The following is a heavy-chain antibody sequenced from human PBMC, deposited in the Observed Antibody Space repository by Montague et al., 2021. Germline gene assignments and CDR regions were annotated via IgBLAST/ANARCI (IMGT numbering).Heavy chain of an antibody. CDR3: ARAGPRTFGGASLDY. CDR1: GGSISSSPFY. V-gene: IGHV4-39*01. Sequence: SETLSLTCTVSGGSISSSPFYWGWIRQSPGKGLEWIGSNYYRGNTYYNPSLKSRVSLSIDTSKNQFSLKLNSVTAADTAVYYCARAGPRTFGGASLDYWGQGALVTVSS. J-gene: IGHJ4*02. CDR2: NYYRGNT. D-gene: IGHD3-16*01.